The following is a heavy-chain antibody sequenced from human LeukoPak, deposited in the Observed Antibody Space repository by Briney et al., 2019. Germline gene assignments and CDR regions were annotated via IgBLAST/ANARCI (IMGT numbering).Heavy chain of an antibody. CDR3: ARSAAAGRIVATFAY. D-gene: IGHD5-12*01. V-gene: IGHV3-30*04. J-gene: IGHJ4*02. CDR2: ISYDGSKK. CDR1: GFSLSSYA. Sequence: GRSLRHSCAASGFSLSSYAIHWVRQAPGKGLEWVAIISYDGSKKYCADSVKGRFTISRDNSKNTLYLQMNSLRAEDTAVYYCARSAAAGRIVATFAYWGQGTLVIVSS.